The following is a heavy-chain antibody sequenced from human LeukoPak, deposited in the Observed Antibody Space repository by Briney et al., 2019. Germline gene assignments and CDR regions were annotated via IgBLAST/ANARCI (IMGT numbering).Heavy chain of an antibody. Sequence: GGSLILSCAASGFTFSGSAMHWVRQASGKGLEWVGRIRSKANSYATAYAASVKGRFTISRDDSKNTAYLQMNSLKTEDTAVYYCTRPGTTTDFDYWGQGTLVTVSS. J-gene: IGHJ4*02. D-gene: IGHD1/OR15-1a*01. V-gene: IGHV3-73*01. CDR3: TRPGTTTDFDY. CDR2: IRSKANSYAT. CDR1: GFTFSGSA.